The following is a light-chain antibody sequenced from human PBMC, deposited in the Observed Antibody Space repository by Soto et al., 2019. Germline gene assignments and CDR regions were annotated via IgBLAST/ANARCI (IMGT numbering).Light chain of an antibody. Sequence: EMVLTQSPGTLSLSLGERATLSCRASQSVSSYLAWYQQKPGQAPRLLIYDASNRATGIPARFSGSGSGTDFTLTINSLEPEDFAVYYCQQRSNWPSITFGQGTRLEIK. J-gene: IGKJ5*01. CDR3: QQRSNWPSIT. CDR1: QSVSSY. V-gene: IGKV3-11*01. CDR2: DAS.